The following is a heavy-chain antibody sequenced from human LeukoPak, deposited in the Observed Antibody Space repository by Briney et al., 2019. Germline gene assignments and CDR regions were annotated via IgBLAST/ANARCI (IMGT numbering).Heavy chain of an antibody. D-gene: IGHD3-22*01. J-gene: IGHJ3*02. CDR1: GGSISSDTCY. CDR3: ARDSRVWLLPDLLLYTFDAFDI. CDR2: IYYSGST. V-gene: IGHV4-39*07. Sequence: SETLSLTCTVSGGSISSDTCYWGWIRQPPGKGLEWIGSIYYSGSTYYNPSLKSRVTISVDTSKNQFSLKLSSVTAADTAVYYCARDSRVWLLPDLLLYTFDAFDIWGQGTMVTVSS.